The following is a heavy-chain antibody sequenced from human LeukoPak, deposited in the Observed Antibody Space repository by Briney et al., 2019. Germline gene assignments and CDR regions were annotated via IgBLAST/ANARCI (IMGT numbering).Heavy chain of an antibody. D-gene: IGHD6-19*01. V-gene: IGHV3-15*01. CDR3: TTDFSSAVADTFDY. CDR2: IKSKTDGGTT. Sequence: GGSLRLSCAASGFTFNNAWMSCVRQAPGKGLEWVGRIKSKTDGGTTDYAVPVKGRFTISRDDSKNTLYLQMNSLKTEDAAVYYCTTDFSSAVADTFDYWGQGTLVTVSS. CDR1: GFTFNNAW. J-gene: IGHJ4*02.